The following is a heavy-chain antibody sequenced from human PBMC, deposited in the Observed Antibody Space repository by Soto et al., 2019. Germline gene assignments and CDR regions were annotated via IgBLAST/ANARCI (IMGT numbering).Heavy chain of an antibody. J-gene: IGHJ5*02. V-gene: IGHV4-59*01. CDR1: GGSISSYY. Sequence: KTSETLSLTCTVSGGSISSYYWSWIRQPPGKGLEWIGYIYYSGSTNYNPSLKSRVTISVDTSKNQFSLKLSSVTAADTAVYYCARGGSIFGVHGNWFDPWGQGTLVTVSS. CDR2: IYYSGST. D-gene: IGHD3-3*01. CDR3: ARGGSIFGVHGNWFDP.